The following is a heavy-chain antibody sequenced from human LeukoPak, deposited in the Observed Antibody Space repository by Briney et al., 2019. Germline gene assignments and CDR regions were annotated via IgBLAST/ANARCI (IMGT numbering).Heavy chain of an antibody. V-gene: IGHV3-23*01. CDR3: AKISAAAGFDY. Sequence: GGPLRLSCAASGFTFSIYAMSWLRQAPGKGLEWVSAISGSGGSTYYAHYVKGRFTISRDNSKNTLYLQINSLRAEDAAVYYCAKISAAAGFDYWGQGTLVTVSS. CDR1: GFTFSIYA. D-gene: IGHD6-13*01. J-gene: IGHJ4*02. CDR2: ISGSGGST.